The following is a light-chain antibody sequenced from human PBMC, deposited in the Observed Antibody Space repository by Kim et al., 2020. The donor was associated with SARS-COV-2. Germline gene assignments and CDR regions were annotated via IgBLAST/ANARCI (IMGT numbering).Light chain of an antibody. CDR3: QQGWS. CDR2: SAS. J-gene: IGKJ1*01. V-gene: IGKV3-15*01. CDR1: LSVTN. Sequence: EIVMTQSPGTLSVSPGERATLSCRASLSVTNVAWYQHKPGQTPRLLIYSASIRATGIPARFSGSGSGTDFTLTISSLQSEDSAVYYCQQGWSFGQGTKVDIK.